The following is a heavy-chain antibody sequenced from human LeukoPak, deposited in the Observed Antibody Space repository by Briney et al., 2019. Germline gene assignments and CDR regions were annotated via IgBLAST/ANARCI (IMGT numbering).Heavy chain of an antibody. CDR3: ARDRSISAAGDTY. V-gene: IGHV3-74*01. CDR2: VNRDGSST. CDR1: GFTFSSYP. D-gene: IGHD6-13*01. Sequence: GGSLRLSCAASGFTFSSYPMSWVRQAPGKGLVWVSRVNRDGSSTSYADSVKGRFTISRDNAKNTLSLQMNSLRAEDTAIYYCARDRSISAAGDTYWDQGTLVTVSS. J-gene: IGHJ4*02.